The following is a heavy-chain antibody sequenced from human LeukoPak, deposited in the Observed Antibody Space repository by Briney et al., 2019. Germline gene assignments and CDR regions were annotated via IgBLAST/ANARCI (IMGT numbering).Heavy chain of an antibody. V-gene: IGHV3-15*01. CDR2: IKKKTDGGTT. J-gene: IGHJ4*02. Sequence: GGSLRLSCAASGFTFSNAWMSWVRQAPEKGLERVGRIKKKTDGGTTDYAALVKGRFTISRDDSKNTMYLQLNSLKTEDTAARYCISEESQDGYTQNYWGQGNVVTVSS. CDR1: GFTFSNAW. D-gene: IGHD5-24*01. CDR3: ISEESQDGYTQNY.